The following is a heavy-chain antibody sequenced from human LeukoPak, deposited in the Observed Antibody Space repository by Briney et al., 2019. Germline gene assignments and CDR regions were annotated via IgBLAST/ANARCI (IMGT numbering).Heavy chain of an antibody. D-gene: IGHD3-10*01. CDR2: IWSDGSNE. V-gene: IGHV3-33*01. CDR1: GFTFSVYG. Sequence: GRSLRLSCGASGFTFSVYGMHWVRQAPGKGLEWVAVIWSDGSNEYFADSVKGRFTISRDNSKNTLYLQMNSLRAEDTAVYYCARASGPFDSWGQGTLVTVSS. J-gene: IGHJ4*02. CDR3: ARASGPFDS.